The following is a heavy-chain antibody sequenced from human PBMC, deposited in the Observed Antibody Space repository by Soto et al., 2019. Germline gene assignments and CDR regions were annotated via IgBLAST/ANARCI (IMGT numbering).Heavy chain of an antibody. D-gene: IGHD4-4*01. CDR1: GFTFSDYY. CDR2: ISSSSSYT. CDR3: ARTHYSKYPAGVVGMAV. Sequence: QVQLVESGGGLVKPGGSLRLSCAASGFTFSDYYMSWIRQAPGKGLEWVSYISSSSSYTNYADSVKGRFTISRDNAKNSLYLQMNSLRAEDTAVYYCARTHYSKYPAGVVGMAVWGQGTTVTVSS. V-gene: IGHV3-11*06. J-gene: IGHJ6*02.